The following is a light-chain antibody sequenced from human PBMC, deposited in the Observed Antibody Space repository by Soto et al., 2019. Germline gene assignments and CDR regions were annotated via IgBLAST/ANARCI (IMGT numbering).Light chain of an antibody. CDR2: KAS. V-gene: IGKV1-5*03. J-gene: IGKJ1*01. CDR3: QHYNSYSEA. CDR1: QPISSG. Sequence: DIQMTQLLSTLLGSVGARFTITCGPGQPISSGLAWYQQKPGKAPKLLIYKASTLKSGVPSRFSGSGSGTEFTLTISSLQPDDFATYYCQHYNSYSEAFGQGTKVELK.